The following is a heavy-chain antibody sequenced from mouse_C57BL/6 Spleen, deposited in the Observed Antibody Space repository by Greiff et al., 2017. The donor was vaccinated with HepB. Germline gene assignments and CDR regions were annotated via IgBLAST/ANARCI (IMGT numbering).Heavy chain of an antibody. Sequence: QVHVKQSGAELVRPGTSVKVSCKASGYAFTNYLIEWVKQRPGQGLEWIGVINPGSGGTNYNEKFKGKATLTADKSSSTAYMQLSSLTSEDSAVYFCARSRYYGSSYDYWGQGTTLTVSS. CDR2: INPGSGGT. V-gene: IGHV1-54*01. D-gene: IGHD1-1*01. CDR1: GYAFTNYL. J-gene: IGHJ2*01. CDR3: ARSRYYGSSYDY.